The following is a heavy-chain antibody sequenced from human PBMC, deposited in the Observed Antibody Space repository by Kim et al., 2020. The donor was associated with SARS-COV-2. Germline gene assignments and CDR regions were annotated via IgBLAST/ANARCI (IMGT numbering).Heavy chain of an antibody. V-gene: IGHV4-31*03. CDR3: ARAVRDYYGNYYYGMDV. J-gene: IGHJ6*02. CDR2: IYYSGST. Sequence: SETLSLTCTVSGGSISSGGYYWSWIRQHPGKGLEWIGYIYYSGSTYYNPSLKSRVTISVDTSKNQFSLKLSSVTAADTAVYYCARAVRDYYGNYYYGMDVWGQGTTVTVSS. CDR1: GGSISSGGYY. D-gene: IGHD3-10*01.